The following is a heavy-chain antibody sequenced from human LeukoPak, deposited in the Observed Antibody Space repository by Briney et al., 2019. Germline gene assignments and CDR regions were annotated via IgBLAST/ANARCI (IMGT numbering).Heavy chain of an antibody. V-gene: IGHV4-31*03. CDR1: GGSISSGGYY. J-gene: IGHJ4*02. D-gene: IGHD3-22*01. CDR2: IYYSGST. Sequence: SETLSLTCTASGGSISSGGYYWSWIRQHPGKGLEWIGYIYYSGSTYHNPSLKSRVTISVDTSKNQFSLKLSSVTAADTAVYYCARVNYYDSSGYPERGFDYWGQGTLVTVSS. CDR3: ARVNYYDSSGYPERGFDY.